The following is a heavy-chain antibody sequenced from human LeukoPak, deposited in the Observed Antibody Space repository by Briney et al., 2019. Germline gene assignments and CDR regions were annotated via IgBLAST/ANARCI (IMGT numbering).Heavy chain of an antibody. CDR3: ARQMGATTSVNWFDP. J-gene: IGHJ5*02. V-gene: IGHV5-51*01. D-gene: IGHD1-1*01. CDR1: GDTVNNDW. Sequence: PGESLKISCKGSGDTVNNDWIAWVRQMPGKALEWMGIVYPGASKTTYNPSFPGQGTISADKSTTTAYLQWSTLRASNTAIYYCARQMGATTSVNWFDPWGQGTLVTVSS. CDR2: VYPGASKT.